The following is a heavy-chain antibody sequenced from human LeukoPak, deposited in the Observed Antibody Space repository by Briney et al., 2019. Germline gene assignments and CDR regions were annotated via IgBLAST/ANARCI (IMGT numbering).Heavy chain of an antibody. Sequence: PRGSLRLCCAASGFTFSDYYMSWIRQAPGKGLDWVSYISSSSSYTNYADSVKGRFTISRDNVKKSVYLQMNSLRAEDTAVYYCARDIGGYDSKKFDYWGQGTLVTVSS. J-gene: IGHJ4*02. CDR2: ISSSSSYT. V-gene: IGHV3-11*05. CDR1: GFTFSDYY. CDR3: ARDIGGYDSKKFDY. D-gene: IGHD5-12*01.